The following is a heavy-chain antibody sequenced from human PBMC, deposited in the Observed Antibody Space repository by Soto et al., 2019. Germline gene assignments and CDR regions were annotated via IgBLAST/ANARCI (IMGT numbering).Heavy chain of an antibody. J-gene: IGHJ5*02. CDR3: ARVPIAAAGTIDP. Sequence: GPSVKVSCKASGYTFTSYDINWVRQATGQGLEWMGWMNPNSGNTGYAQKFQGRVTMTRNTSISTAYMELSSLRSEDTAVYYCARVPIAAAGTIDPWGQGTLVTVSS. V-gene: IGHV1-8*01. CDR2: MNPNSGNT. CDR1: GYTFTSYD. D-gene: IGHD6-13*01.